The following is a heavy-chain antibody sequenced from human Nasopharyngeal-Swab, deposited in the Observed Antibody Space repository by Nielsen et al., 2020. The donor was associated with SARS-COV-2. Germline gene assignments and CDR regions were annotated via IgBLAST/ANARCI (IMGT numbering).Heavy chain of an antibody. J-gene: IGHJ3*02. CDR2: IYYSGST. Sequence: SETLSLTCTVSGGSISSSSYYWGWIRQPPGKGLEWIGSIYYSGSTYYNPSLKSRVTISVDTSKNQFSLKLSSVTAADTAVYYCVRRPEVGATTDAFDIWGQGTMVTVSS. V-gene: IGHV4-39*01. CDR1: GGSISSSSYY. CDR3: VRRPEVGATTDAFDI. D-gene: IGHD1-26*01.